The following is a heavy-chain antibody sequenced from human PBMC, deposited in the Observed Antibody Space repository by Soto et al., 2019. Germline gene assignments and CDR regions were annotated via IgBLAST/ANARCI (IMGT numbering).Heavy chain of an antibody. CDR1: GFTFSTYW. V-gene: IGHV3-74*01. D-gene: IGHD3-3*02. CDR2: IRVDESST. J-gene: IGHJ4*02. CDR3: ARGAFHNSAVDY. Sequence: EVQLVESGGDSVQPGGSLRLSCAASGFTFSTYWMHWVRQAPGEGLVWVSRIRVDESSTSSADSVKGRFTISRDNAKNTLYLHMNSLRADDTAVYYCARGAFHNSAVDYWGQGTLVTVSS.